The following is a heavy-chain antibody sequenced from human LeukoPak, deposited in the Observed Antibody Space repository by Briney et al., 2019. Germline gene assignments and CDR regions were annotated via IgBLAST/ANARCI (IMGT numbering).Heavy chain of an antibody. CDR1: GVTVGNNY. D-gene: IGHD4-11*01. CDR2: IYSGGAT. CDR3: ARDPPAVKSGTYG. Sequence: GVSLRLSCAASGVTVGNNYMIWVRQAPGKGLEWVSRIYSGGATYYADSVKGRFTISRDSSKNTLFLQMNSLRAEDTAVYYCARDPPAVKSGTYGWGQGTLVTVSS. J-gene: IGHJ4*02. V-gene: IGHV3-66*01.